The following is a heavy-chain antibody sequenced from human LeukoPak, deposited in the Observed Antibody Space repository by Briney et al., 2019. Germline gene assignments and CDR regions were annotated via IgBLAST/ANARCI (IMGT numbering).Heavy chain of an antibody. CDR1: GYTLTSYD. Sequence: ASVRVSCKASGYTLTSYDINWVRQAPGQGLEWMGWVNPDSGNTGYAQKFQGKVSMTRNTSINTAYMELSSLRSEDTAVYYCARFPVPLTYYYDSSGYSNVDYWGQGTLVTVSS. V-gene: IGHV1-8*01. J-gene: IGHJ4*02. CDR2: VNPDSGNT. CDR3: ARFPVPLTYYYDSSGYSNVDY. D-gene: IGHD3-22*01.